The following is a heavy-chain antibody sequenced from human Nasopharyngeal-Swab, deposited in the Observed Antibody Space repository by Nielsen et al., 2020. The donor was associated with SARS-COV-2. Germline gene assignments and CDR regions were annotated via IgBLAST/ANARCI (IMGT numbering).Heavy chain of an antibody. D-gene: IGHD1-26*01. CDR3: ARGEGSYTRSFDY. CDR1: GGTFSSYA. V-gene: IGHV1-69*13. CDR2: IVPIFGTA. J-gene: IGHJ4*02. Sequence: SVKVSCKASGGTFSSYAISWVRQAPGQGLEWMGGIVPIFGTANYAQKFQGRVTITADESTSTAYMELSSLRSEDTAVYYCARGEGSYTRSFDYWGQGTLVTVSS.